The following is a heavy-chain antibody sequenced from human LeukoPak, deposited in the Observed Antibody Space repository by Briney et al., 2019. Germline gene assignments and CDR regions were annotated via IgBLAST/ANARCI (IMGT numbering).Heavy chain of an antibody. D-gene: IGHD6-13*01. Sequence: GSLRLSCAASGFTFSSYSMNWVRQAPGKGLEWIGEIYHTGTTNYNPSLKSRVTMSVDKSKNQFSLKLSSVTAADTAVYYCARGLTSSSWYYFDYWGQGTLVTVSS. V-gene: IGHV4-4*02. CDR1: GFTFSSYSM. J-gene: IGHJ4*02. CDR3: ARGLTSSSWYYFDY. CDR2: IYHTGTT.